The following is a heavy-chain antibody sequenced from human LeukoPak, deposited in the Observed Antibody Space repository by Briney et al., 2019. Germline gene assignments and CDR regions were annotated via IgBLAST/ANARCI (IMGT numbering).Heavy chain of an antibody. CDR1: GGSISSGGYY. J-gene: IGHJ3*02. D-gene: IGHD1-26*01. Sequence: SETLSLTCTVSGGSISSGGYYWSWIRQPPGKGLEWIGYIHHSGSTYYNPSLKSRVTISVDRSKNQFSLKLSSVTAADTAVYYCARVTYSGTPASAFDIWGQGTMVTVSS. CDR2: IHHSGST. V-gene: IGHV4-30-2*01. CDR3: ARVTYSGTPASAFDI.